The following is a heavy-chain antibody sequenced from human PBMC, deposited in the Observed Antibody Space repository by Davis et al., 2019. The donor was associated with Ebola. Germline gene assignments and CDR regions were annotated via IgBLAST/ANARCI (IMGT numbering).Heavy chain of an antibody. CDR2: ISYDGSNK. D-gene: IGHD3-22*01. CDR3: AKVATVIPTYYYYGMDV. Sequence: GESLKISCAASGFTFSSYGMHWVRQAPGKGLERVAVISYDGSNKYYADSVKGRFTISRDNSKNTLYLQMNSLRAEDTAVYYCAKVATVIPTYYYYGMDVWGQGTTVTVSS. J-gene: IGHJ6*02. V-gene: IGHV3-30*18. CDR1: GFTFSSYG.